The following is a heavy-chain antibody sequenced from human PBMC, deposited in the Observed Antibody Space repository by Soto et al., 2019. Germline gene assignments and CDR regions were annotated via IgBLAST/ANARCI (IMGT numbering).Heavy chain of an antibody. CDR1: GGSISSSGYY. V-gene: IGHV4-39*07. CDR3: ARAQIVRNWFDP. D-gene: IGHD1-26*01. CDR2: INHSGST. J-gene: IGHJ5*02. Sequence: SETLSLTCTVSGGSISSSGYYWSWIRQPPGKGLEWIGEINHSGSTNYNPSLKSRVTISVDRSKNQFSLKLSSVTAADTAVYYCARAQIVRNWFDPWGQGTLVTVSS.